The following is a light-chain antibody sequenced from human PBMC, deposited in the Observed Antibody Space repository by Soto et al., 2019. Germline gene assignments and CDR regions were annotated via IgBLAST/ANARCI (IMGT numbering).Light chain of an antibody. CDR1: QSVSSN. V-gene: IGKV3-15*01. Sequence: EVVMTQSLPTLSVCPGAHAPLSCRASQSVSSNLAWYQQKPGQAPRLLIYGASTRATGIPARFSGSGSGTEFTLTISSLQSEDFAVYYCQQYNNWPPWTSGQRTKVDI. J-gene: IGKJ1*01. CDR3: QQYNNWPPWT. CDR2: GAS.